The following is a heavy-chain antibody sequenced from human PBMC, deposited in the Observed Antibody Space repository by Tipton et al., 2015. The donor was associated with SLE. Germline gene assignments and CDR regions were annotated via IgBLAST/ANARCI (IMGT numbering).Heavy chain of an antibody. J-gene: IGHJ4*02. CDR2: IYHSGST. CDR1: GGSFSGFY. D-gene: IGHD4-17*01. CDR3: ARANGDYVQDY. V-gene: IGHV4-34*01. Sequence: TLSLTCAVYGGSFSGFYWSWIRQPPGKGLEWIGSIYHSGSTNYNPPLKSRVTISVDTSKNQFSLKLSSVTAADTAVYYCARANGDYVQDYWGQGTLVTVSS.